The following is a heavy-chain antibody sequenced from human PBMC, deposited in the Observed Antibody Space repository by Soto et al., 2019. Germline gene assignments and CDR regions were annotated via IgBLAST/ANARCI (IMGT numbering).Heavy chain of an antibody. V-gene: IGHV3-30*18. Sequence: GSLRLSCAASGFTFSSYGMHWVRQAAGKGLEWVAVISYDGSNKYYADSVKGRFTISRDNSKNTLDLQMNSLRAEDTAVFYCAKDGRVGAGRPYYYYGMDIWGQGTTVTVSS. CDR2: ISYDGSNK. J-gene: IGHJ6*02. CDR1: GFTFSSYG. D-gene: IGHD6-6*01. CDR3: AKDGRVGAGRPYYYYGMDI.